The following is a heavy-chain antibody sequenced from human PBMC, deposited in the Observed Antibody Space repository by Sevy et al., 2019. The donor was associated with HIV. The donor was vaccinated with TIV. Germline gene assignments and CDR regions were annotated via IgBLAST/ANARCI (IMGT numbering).Heavy chain of an antibody. Sequence: SETLSLTCTVSGGSISSYYWSWIRQPPGKGLEWIGYIYYSGSTNYNPSLKSRVTMSVDTSKNQFSLKLSSVTAADTAVYYCARDRTASSGWSYGMDVWGQGTTVTVSS. CDR3: ARDRTASSGWSYGMDV. V-gene: IGHV4-59*01. CDR1: GGSISSYY. CDR2: IYYSGST. J-gene: IGHJ6*02. D-gene: IGHD6-19*01.